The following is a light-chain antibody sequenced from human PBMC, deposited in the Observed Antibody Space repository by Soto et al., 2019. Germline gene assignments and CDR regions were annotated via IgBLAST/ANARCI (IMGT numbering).Light chain of an antibody. J-gene: IGLJ1*01. Sequence: QAVVTQPPSVSGAPGQRVTISCTGISSSIGAGYDVHWYHQLPGAAPKLLVSGNNNRPSGVPDRFSASKSGTSASLDITGLQTEDEAQYYCQSYASRLTAYVFGNGTKLTVL. V-gene: IGLV1-40*01. CDR2: GNN. CDR1: SSSIGAGYD. CDR3: QSYASRLTAYV.